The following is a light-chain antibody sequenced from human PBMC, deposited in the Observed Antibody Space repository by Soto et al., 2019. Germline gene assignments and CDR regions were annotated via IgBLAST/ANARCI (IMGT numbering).Light chain of an antibody. V-gene: IGKV3-20*01. CDR2: GVS. Sequence: EIVLTPSPATLSSFPGDRVPFSCTASQYINTRLAWYQHRTGQAHRLLIYGVSSRATGIPDRFSGSGSGTDFTLTITRLEPEDFAVYYCQHYGYSLWTVGQGSKVDIK. J-gene: IGKJ1*01. CDR3: QHYGYSLWT. CDR1: QYINTR.